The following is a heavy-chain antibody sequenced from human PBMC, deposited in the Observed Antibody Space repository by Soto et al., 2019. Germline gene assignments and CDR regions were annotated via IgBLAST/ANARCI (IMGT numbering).Heavy chain of an antibody. CDR2: IYYSGST. CDR3: ARHHRVITIFGVVIIPVLDY. CDR1: GGSISSSSYY. D-gene: IGHD3-3*01. J-gene: IGHJ4*02. Sequence: QLQLQESGPGLVKPSETLSLTCTVSGGSISSSSYYWGWIHQPPGKGLEWIGSIYYSGSTYYNPSLKSRVTISVDTSKNQFSLKLSSVTAADTAVYYCARHHRVITIFGVVIIPVLDYWGQGTLVTVSS. V-gene: IGHV4-39*01.